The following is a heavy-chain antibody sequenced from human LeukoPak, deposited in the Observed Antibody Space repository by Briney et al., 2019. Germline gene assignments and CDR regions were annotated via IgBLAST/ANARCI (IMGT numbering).Heavy chain of an antibody. J-gene: IGHJ4*02. CDR2: ISSSSSHI. Sequence: GGSLRLSCAASGFTFSSYSMNWVRQAPGKGLEWVSSISSSSSHIYYADPVKGRFTISRDNAKNSLYLQMNSLRAEDTAVYYCARDHDGPYYFDYWGQGTLVTVSS. CDR1: GFTFSSYS. D-gene: IGHD1-1*01. V-gene: IGHV3-21*01. CDR3: ARDHDGPYYFDY.